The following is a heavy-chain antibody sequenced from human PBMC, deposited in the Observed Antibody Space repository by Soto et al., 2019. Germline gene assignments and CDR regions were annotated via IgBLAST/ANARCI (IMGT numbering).Heavy chain of an antibody. V-gene: IGHV4-39*01. D-gene: IGHD6-19*01. Sequence: SETLSLTCTVSGGSISSSSYYWGWIRQPPGKGLEWIGSIYYSGSTYYNPSLKSRVTISVDTSKNQFSLKLSSVTAADTAVYYCARLFRSGLSNWFDPWGQGTLVTVSS. CDR2: IYYSGST. CDR3: ARLFRSGLSNWFDP. CDR1: GGSISSSSYY. J-gene: IGHJ5*02.